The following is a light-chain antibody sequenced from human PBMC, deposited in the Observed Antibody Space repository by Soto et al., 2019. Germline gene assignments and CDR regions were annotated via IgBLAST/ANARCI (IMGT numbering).Light chain of an antibody. CDR3: CSYADTYTLV. J-gene: IGLJ2*01. CDR2: DVS. CDR1: SSDVGGFNY. V-gene: IGLV2-11*01. Sequence: QSVLTQPRSVSGSPGQSVTISCTGTSSDVGGFNYVSWYQHHPGKAPKLMIYDVSKRPSGVPDRFSGSKSGNTASLTISGLQAEDEADYYCCSYADTYTLVFGGGTKLTVL.